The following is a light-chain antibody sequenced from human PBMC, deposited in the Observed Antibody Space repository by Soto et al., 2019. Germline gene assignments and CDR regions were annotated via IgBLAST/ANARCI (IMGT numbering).Light chain of an antibody. Sequence: EIVLTQSPGTLCLSPGERATLSCRASQSVSSSYLAWYQQKPGQAPKLLIYGASSRATGIPDRFSGSGSGTDFTLTISRLEPEDFAVYYCQQYGSSPFLTFGGGTKVDI. CDR3: QQYGSSPFLT. CDR2: GAS. V-gene: IGKV3-20*01. CDR1: QSVSSSY. J-gene: IGKJ4*01.